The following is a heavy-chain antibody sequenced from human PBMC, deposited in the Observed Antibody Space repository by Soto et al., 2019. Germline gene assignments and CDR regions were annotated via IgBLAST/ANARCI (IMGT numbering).Heavy chain of an antibody. D-gene: IGHD1-7*01. V-gene: IGHV3-23*01. CDR3: ATHPELPNHLNWFDP. Sequence: PGGSLRLSCAASGFTFSSYAMSWVRQAPGKGLEWVSAISGSGGSTYYADSVKGRFTISRDNSKNTLYLQMNSLRAEDTAVYYCATHPELPNHLNWFDPWGQGTLVTVSS. CDR2: ISGSGGST. CDR1: GFTFSSYA. J-gene: IGHJ5*02.